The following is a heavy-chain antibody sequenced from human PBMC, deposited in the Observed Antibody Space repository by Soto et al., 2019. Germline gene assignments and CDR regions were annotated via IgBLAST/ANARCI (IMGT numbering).Heavy chain of an antibody. J-gene: IGHJ6*02. CDR2: IHYSGSA. D-gene: IGHD1-26*01. Sequence: NPSETLSLTCTVSGGSINSYYWSWIRRPPGKGLEWIGYIHYSGSANYNPSLKSRVTISVDTSKKQFSLKLTSVTAADTAVYYCARDNVSGSYINYYYYGMDVWGRGTTVTVSS. CDR1: GGSINSYY. CDR3: ARDNVSGSYINYYYYGMDV. V-gene: IGHV4-59*01.